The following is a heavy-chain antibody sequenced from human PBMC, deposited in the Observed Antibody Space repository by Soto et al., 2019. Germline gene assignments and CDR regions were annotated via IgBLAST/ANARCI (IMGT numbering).Heavy chain of an antibody. CDR3: ARDGGLAAAGSYWFDP. D-gene: IGHD6-13*01. Sequence: SETLSITCTVSGGSVSSGSYYWSWIRQPPGKGLEWIGYIYYSGSTNYNPSLKSRVTISVDTSKNQFSLKLSSVTAADTAVYYCARDGGLAAAGSYWFDPWGQGTLVTVSS. J-gene: IGHJ5*02. V-gene: IGHV4-61*01. CDR1: GGSVSSGSYY. CDR2: IYYSGST.